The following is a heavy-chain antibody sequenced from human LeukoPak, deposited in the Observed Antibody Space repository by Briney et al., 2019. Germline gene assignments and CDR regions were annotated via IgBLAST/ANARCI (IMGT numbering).Heavy chain of an antibody. D-gene: IGHD1-26*01. Sequence: GGSLRLSCAASGFTFSNYWVGWVRQAPGKGLEWVANIKRDGSGKYYVDSVKGRFTISRDNAKNSLYLQMNSLRAEDTAVYYCARGPNIYSGSYHEEDCYMDVWGKGTTVTVSS. V-gene: IGHV3-7*01. CDR1: GFTFSNYW. CDR2: IKRDGSGK. J-gene: IGHJ6*03. CDR3: ARGPNIYSGSYHEEDCYMDV.